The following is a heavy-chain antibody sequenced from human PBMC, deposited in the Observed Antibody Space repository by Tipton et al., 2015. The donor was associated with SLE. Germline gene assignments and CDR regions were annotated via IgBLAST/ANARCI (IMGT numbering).Heavy chain of an antibody. D-gene: IGHD3-22*01. Sequence: TLSFTCTVSGGSISSSSYYWGWIRQPPGKGLEWIGSIYYSGSTYYNPSLKSRVTIPVDTSKNQFSLKLSSVTAADTAVYYCARRAHYDSSGYYYDYWGQGTLVTVSS. CDR2: IYYSGST. CDR3: ARRAHYDSSGYYYDY. V-gene: IGHV4-39*07. J-gene: IGHJ4*02. CDR1: GGSISSSSYY.